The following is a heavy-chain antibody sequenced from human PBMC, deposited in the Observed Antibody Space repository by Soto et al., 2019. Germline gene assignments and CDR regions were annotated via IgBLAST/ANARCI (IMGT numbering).Heavy chain of an antibody. CDR1: GFNFNNYA. V-gene: IGHV3-9*01. Sequence: EVELVESGGGLVLPGGSLRLSCEASGFNFNNYAMHWVRQAPGKGLEWVSGISWTGETIVYADFVKGRFTISRDKSKSSLYLEMNSLRPEDTALYYCAKDEIGVAGNSALDMWGQGTIVTVSS. CDR3: AKDEIGVAGNSALDM. CDR2: ISWTGETI. J-gene: IGHJ3*02. D-gene: IGHD3-22*01.